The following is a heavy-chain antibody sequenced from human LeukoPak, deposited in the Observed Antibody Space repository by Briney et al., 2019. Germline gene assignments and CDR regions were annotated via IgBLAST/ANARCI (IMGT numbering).Heavy chain of an antibody. V-gene: IGHV4-59*01. CDR2: ISYSETT. J-gene: IGHJ5*02. CDR1: GGSFSGYY. D-gene: IGHD5-12*01. CDR3: ARLGSAYENWVDP. Sequence: PSETLSLTCAVYGGSFSGYYWSWIRQPPGKQLEWIGYISYSETTNYNPSLKSRVAISVDTSKTQFSLKLTSVTAGDTAVYYCARLGSAYENWVDPWGQGTLVTVSS.